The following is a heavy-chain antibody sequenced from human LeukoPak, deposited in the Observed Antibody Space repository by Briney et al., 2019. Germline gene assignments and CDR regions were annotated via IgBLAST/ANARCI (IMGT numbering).Heavy chain of an antibody. D-gene: IGHD1-26*01. J-gene: IGHJ4*02. CDR1: GFTFDDYA. CDR3: AKDIAGSGSYSYFDY. V-gene: IGHV3-9*01. Sequence: PGGSLRLSCGASGFTFDDYAMHWVRQAPGKGLEWVSGISWNSGSIGYADSVKGRFTISRDNAKNSLYLQMNSLRAEDTALYYCAKDIAGSGSYSYFDYWGQGTLVTVSS. CDR2: ISWNSGSI.